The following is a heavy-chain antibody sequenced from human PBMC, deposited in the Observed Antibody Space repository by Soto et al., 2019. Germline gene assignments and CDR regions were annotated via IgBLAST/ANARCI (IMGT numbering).Heavy chain of an antibody. CDR1: GGTFSSYA. D-gene: IGHD4-17*01. CDR2: IIPIFGTA. CDR3: ARGREDYGDYGMAYAFDI. J-gene: IGHJ3*02. V-gene: IGHV1-69*12. Sequence: QVQLVQSGAEVKKPGSSVKVSCKASGGTFSSYAISWVRQAPGQGLEWMGGIIPIFGTANYAQKFQGRVTSTADESTSTAYMELSSLRSEDTAVYYCARGREDYGDYGMAYAFDIWGQGTMVTVSS.